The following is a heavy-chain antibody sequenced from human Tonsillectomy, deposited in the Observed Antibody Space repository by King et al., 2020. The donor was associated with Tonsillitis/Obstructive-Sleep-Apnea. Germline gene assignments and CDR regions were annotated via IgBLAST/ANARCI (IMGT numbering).Heavy chain of an antibody. V-gene: IGHV5-51*01. J-gene: IGHJ4*02. CDR3: ARLSNVDFWALTFDY. CDR2: IRPRDSDS. D-gene: IGHD3/OR15-3a*01. CDR1: GYRFANYW. Sequence: VQLVESGAEMKKAGESLKISCKGSGYRFANYWIVWVRQKPGKGLEWIGVIRPRDSDSKYRPSFQGQVTVSADKSISTAYLQWSSLKVSDSATYYCARLSNVDFWALTFDYWGQGTQVTVSS.